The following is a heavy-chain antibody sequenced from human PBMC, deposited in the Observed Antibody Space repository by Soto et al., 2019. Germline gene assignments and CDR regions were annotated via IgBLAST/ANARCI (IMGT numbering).Heavy chain of an antibody. J-gene: IGHJ4*02. CDR2: INHSGST. CDR3: ARGRVSYSSSARYFDY. D-gene: IGHD6-6*01. CDR1: GGSFSGYY. V-gene: IGHV4-34*01. Sequence: SETLSLTCAVYGGSFSGYYWSWIRQPPGKGLEWIGEINHSGSTNYNPSLKSRVTISVDTSKNQFSLKLSSVTAADTAVYYCARGRVSYSSSARYFDYWGQGTLVTAPQ.